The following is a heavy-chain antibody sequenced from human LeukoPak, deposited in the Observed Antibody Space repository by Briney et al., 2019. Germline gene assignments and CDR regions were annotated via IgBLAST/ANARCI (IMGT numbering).Heavy chain of an antibody. V-gene: IGHV4-4*07. Sequence: SETLPLTCTVSGAHISNYYWTWVRQSAAQGLEWIGRLHASESTIYNPSLKSRVTMSIDTSKDQLSLTLTSVTAADSAVYYCASLSSGAAFDVWRQGTVVTVSS. CDR1: GAHISNYY. J-gene: IGHJ3*01. CDR2: LHASEST. D-gene: IGHD3-22*01. CDR3: ASLSSGAAFDV.